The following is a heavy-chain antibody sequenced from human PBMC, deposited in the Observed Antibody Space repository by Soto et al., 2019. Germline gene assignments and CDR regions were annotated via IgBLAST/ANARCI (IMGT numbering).Heavy chain of an antibody. Sequence: AASLKISCKGSGYSFTSYWISWVRQMPGQGLEWMGRIDPSDSYTNYSPSFQGHVTISADKSISTAYLQWSSLKASDTAMYYCATRIAAAGTDTDAFDIWGQGTRVTVSS. CDR3: ATRIAAAGTDTDAFDI. CDR1: GYSFTSYW. D-gene: IGHD6-13*01. V-gene: IGHV5-10-1*01. CDR2: IDPSDSYT. J-gene: IGHJ3*02.